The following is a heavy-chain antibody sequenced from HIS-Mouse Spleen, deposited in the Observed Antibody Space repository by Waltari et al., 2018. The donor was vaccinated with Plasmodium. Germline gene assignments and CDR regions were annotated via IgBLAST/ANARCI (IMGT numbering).Heavy chain of an antibody. D-gene: IGHD2-2*01. CDR2: ISYEGSNK. J-gene: IGHJ6*02. Sequence: QVQLVESGGGVVQPGRSLRLSCAASGFTFSSYAMHWVRQAPGKGLEWVAVISYEGSNKYYADSVKGRFTISRDNSKNTLYLQRNSLRAEDTAVYYCARGTRSYYYGMDVWGQGTTVTVSS. V-gene: IGHV3-30-3*01. CDR1: GFTFSSYA. CDR3: ARGTRSYYYGMDV.